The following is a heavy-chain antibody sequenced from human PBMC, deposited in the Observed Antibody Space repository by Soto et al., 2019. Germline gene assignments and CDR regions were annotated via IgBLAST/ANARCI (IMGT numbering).Heavy chain of an antibody. CDR1: GDSICSGSYS. J-gene: IGHJ4*02. Sequence: SQTSSVPCGVWGDSICSGSYSRSWIRKTPGNGLECIGYIYHSGSSYYKPSLKSRVTIAVDRSKKQFSLKLSSVTAVDTAVYYCARSPWAMLWDYIGYWGQGTLVTVSS. CDR2: IYHSGSS. CDR3: ARSPWAMLWDYIGY. V-gene: IGHV4-30-2*01. D-gene: IGHD2-2*01.